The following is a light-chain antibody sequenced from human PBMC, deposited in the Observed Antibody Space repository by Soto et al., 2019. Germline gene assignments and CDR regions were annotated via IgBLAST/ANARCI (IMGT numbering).Light chain of an antibody. CDR3: QQYYSKPLT. CDR2: WAS. Sequence: DIVMTQSPDSLSVSLGERATINCKTSQSVLYSSNNRNYLAWYQQRPGQPPKVLIYWASTRESGVPDRFSGSGSGPDFTLTISSLQSEDVAVYYCQQYYSKPLTFGGGTKVEIK. V-gene: IGKV4-1*01. CDR1: QSVLYSSNNRNY. J-gene: IGKJ4*01.